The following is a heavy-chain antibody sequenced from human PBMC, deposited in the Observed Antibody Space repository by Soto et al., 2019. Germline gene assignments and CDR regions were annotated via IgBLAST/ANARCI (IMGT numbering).Heavy chain of an antibody. Sequence: QVQLVESGGGVVQPGTSLRLSCEASRFTFNSFGMHWVRQAPGKGLEWVAVIWHDGTNKYYVDSVKGRFTISRDNSKDTLYLQMSNLRAEDTAVYYCARTGLQIVQATSYYYGLDVWGQGTTVTVS. V-gene: IGHV3-33*01. J-gene: IGHJ6*02. CDR1: RFTFNSFG. D-gene: IGHD2-8*01. CDR2: IWHDGTNK. CDR3: ARTGLQIVQATSYYYGLDV.